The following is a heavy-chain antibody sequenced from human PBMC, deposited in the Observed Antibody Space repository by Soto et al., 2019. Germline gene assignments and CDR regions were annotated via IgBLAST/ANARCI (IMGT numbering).Heavy chain of an antibody. CDR1: GFTFSNAW. V-gene: IGHV3-15*01. CDR2: IKSKTDSGTT. Sequence: PGGSLRLSCAASGFTFSNAWMSWVRQAPGKGLEWVGRIKSKTDSGTTDYAAPVKGRFTISRDDTKSTLYLQMNSLKTEDTAVYYCTGMSPRLPRDYYYGMDVWGQWTTVTVSS. J-gene: IGHJ6*02. D-gene: IGHD6-25*01. CDR3: TGMSPRLPRDYYYGMDV.